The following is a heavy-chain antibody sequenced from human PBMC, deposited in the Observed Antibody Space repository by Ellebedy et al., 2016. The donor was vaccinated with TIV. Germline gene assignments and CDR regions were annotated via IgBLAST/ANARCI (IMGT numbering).Heavy chain of an antibody. V-gene: IGHV4-39*01. J-gene: IGHJ2*01. D-gene: IGHD3-16*01. Sequence: GSLRLSCTVSGGSISSSTYYWGWIRQPPGKGLEWIGTIYNSGSTYYNLSLKSRVTISVDTSKNQFSLKLSSVTAADTAVYYCARNLVIFTFEKWYFDLWGRGTLVSVSS. CDR1: GGSISSSTYY. CDR2: IYNSGST. CDR3: ARNLVIFTFEKWYFDL.